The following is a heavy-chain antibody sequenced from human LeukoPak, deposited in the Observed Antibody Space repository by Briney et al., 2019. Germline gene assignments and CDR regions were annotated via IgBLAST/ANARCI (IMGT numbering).Heavy chain of an antibody. CDR2: IRSKGYGGAA. J-gene: IGHJ4*02. CDR1: GLTFGNYA. D-gene: IGHD6-25*01. V-gene: IGHV3-49*04. Sequence: GWSLRLSCTASGLTFGNYAMSWVRQAPGKGLEWVGYIRSKGYGGAAEYAASVRGRFIISRDDSKSIAYLQMNSLKTEDTAVYYCTASSGFDYWGRGTLVTVSS. CDR3: TASSGFDY.